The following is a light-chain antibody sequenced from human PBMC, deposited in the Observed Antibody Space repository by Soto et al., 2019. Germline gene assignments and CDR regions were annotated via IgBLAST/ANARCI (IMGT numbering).Light chain of an antibody. CDR2: GAS. V-gene: IGKV3-20*01. J-gene: IGKJ1*01. CDR1: QTISSRY. CDR3: QQYGTSRT. Sequence: EIALTQSPGTLSFSPGAGATLSCRASQTISSRYLAWYQQKPGQAPRLLIYGASNRAAGIPDRFSGSGSGTDFNVTISRLEPADFAVYYCQQYGTSRTFGQGTKVE.